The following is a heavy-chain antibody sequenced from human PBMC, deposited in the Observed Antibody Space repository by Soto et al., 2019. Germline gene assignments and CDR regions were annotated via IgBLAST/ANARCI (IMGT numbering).Heavy chain of an antibody. V-gene: IGHV3-21*01. J-gene: IGHJ4*02. Sequence: GGSLRLSCAASGFTFSSYSMNWVRQAPGKGLEWVSSISSSSSYIYYADSVKGRFTISRDNAKNSLYLQMNSLRAEDTAVYYCARDAGDYYDSSGYYFDYWGQGTLVTVSS. CDR3: ARDAGDYYDSSGYYFDY. D-gene: IGHD3-22*01. CDR1: GFTFSSYS. CDR2: ISSSSSYI.